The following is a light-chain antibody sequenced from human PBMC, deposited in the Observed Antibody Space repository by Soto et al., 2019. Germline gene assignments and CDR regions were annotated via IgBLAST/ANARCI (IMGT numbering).Light chain of an antibody. CDR1: QSVSSSY. CDR3: QQYGRSPHT. Sequence: EIVLTQSPGTLSLSPGERATLSCRASQSVSSSYLAWYQQKPGQTPRLLIYGASSRATGIPDRFSGSGSGTDFTLTISRLEPQDFAACCSQQYGRSPHTFGKGTRLEIK. CDR2: GAS. V-gene: IGKV3-20*01. J-gene: IGKJ5*01.